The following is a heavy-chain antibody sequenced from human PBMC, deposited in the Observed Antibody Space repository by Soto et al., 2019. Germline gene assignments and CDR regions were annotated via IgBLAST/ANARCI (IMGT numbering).Heavy chain of an antibody. J-gene: IGHJ5*02. V-gene: IGHV4-31*03. CDR1: GGSIISSSYY. CDR2: FYYSGST. CDR3: ARSVFP. Sequence: SETLSLTYTVSGGSIISSSYYWGWIRQPPGKGLEWIGYFYYSGSTYYNPSLKSRVTISVNTSKNQFSLKLSSVTAADTAVYYCARSVFPWGQGTLVTVSS.